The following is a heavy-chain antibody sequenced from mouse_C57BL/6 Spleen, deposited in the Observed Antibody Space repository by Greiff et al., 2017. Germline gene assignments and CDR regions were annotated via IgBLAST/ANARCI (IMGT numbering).Heavy chain of an antibody. CDR2: INPSTGGT. CDR1: GYSFTGYY. V-gene: IGHV1-42*01. J-gene: IGHJ4*01. Sequence: VQLKQSGPELVKPGASVKISCKASGYSFTGYYMNWVKQSPEKSLEWIGEINPSTGGTTYNQKFKAKATLTVDKSSSTAYMQLKSLTSEDSAVYYCARGELRYAMDYWGQGTSVTVSS. CDR3: ARGELRYAMDY. D-gene: IGHD1-1*01.